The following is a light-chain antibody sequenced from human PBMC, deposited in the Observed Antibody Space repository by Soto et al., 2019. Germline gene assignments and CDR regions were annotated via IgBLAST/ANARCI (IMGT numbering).Light chain of an antibody. Sequence: DIPMTQSPSSLSASVGDRVTITCRASQGISHYLAWYQQKPGKVPKLLIYATSTLQSGVPSRFSGSGSGTDFTLTISSLQPEDVATYYCQKYNGAPTWTFGQGTKVEIK. V-gene: IGKV1-27*01. J-gene: IGKJ1*01. CDR3: QKYNGAPTWT. CDR2: ATS. CDR1: QGISHY.